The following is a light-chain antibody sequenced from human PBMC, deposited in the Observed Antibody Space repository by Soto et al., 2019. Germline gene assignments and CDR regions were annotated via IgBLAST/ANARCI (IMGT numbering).Light chain of an antibody. Sequence: EIALTGSPVTLSSPPWECANLSCRASQSVRYNYLAWYQQKPGQATRLLIYGASTRATGIPDRFSGSGSGKDFTITISRLEPEDFAVYYCQQYGTSPRTCGQGTKVDIK. CDR1: QSVRYNY. CDR3: QQYGTSPRT. CDR2: GAS. J-gene: IGKJ1*01. V-gene: IGKV3-20*01.